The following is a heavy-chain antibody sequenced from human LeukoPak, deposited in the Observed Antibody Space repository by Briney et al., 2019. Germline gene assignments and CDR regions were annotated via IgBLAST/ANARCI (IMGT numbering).Heavy chain of an antibody. D-gene: IGHD2-15*01. CDR2: ISSSSSTI. CDR3: ARGDSVVVAATDYYYGMDV. Sequence: PGGSLRLSCAASGFTFSSYSMNWVRQAPGKGLEWVSYISSSSSTIYYADSVKGRFTISRDNAKNSLYLQMNSLRAEDTAVYYCARGDSVVVAATDYYYGMDVWGQGTTVTVSS. CDR1: GFTFSSYS. J-gene: IGHJ6*02. V-gene: IGHV3-48*04.